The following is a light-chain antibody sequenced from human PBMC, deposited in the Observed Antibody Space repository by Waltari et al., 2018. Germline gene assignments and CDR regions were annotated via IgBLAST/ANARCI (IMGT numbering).Light chain of an antibody. J-gene: IGLJ3*02. CDR3: CSTDSSGNHGV. V-gene: IGLV3-10*01. Sequence: SYELPQPPSVSVSPGQTARITCFGDALPKKYAYWYQQKSGQAPVLVIYEDRKRPSGIPETFSGSSSGTMATLTISGAQVEDEADYYCCSTDSSGNHGVFGGGTKLTVL. CDR2: EDR. CDR1: ALPKKY.